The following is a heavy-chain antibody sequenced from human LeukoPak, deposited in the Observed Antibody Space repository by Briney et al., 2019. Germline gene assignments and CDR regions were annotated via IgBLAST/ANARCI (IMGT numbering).Heavy chain of an antibody. D-gene: IGHD3-10*01. CDR3: ASHYFDDAFDV. J-gene: IGHJ3*01. CDR1: GGSISSYY. Sequence: PSETLSFTCTVPGGSISSYYWSCIRKPPGKGLEWIGYIYYSGSTNYNPSLKSRVTISVDTSKNQFSLKLSSVTAADTAVYYCASHYFDDAFDVWGQGTMVTVSS. V-gene: IGHV4-59*08. CDR2: IYYSGST.